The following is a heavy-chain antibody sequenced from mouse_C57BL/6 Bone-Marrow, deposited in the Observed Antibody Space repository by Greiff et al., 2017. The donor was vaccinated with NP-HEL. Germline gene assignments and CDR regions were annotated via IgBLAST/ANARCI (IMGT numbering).Heavy chain of an antibody. J-gene: IGHJ4*01. CDR2: ISYDGSN. V-gene: IGHV3-6*01. D-gene: IGHD1-1*01. CDR3: ARGYYYGSSSHYYAMDY. Sequence: EVKLVESGPGLVKPSQSLSLTCSVTGYSITSGYYWNWIRQFPGNKLEWMGYISYDGSNNYNPSLKNRISITRDTSKNQFFLKLNSVTTEDTATYYCARGYYYGSSSHYYAMDYWGQGTSVTVSS. CDR1: GYSITSGYY.